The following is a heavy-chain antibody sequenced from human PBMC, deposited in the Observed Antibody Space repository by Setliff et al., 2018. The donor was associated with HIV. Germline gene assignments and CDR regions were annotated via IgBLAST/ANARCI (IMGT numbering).Heavy chain of an antibody. CDR1: GFTFTDFY. J-gene: IGHJ5*02. CDR3: ETDDYYGSGTHWRGVP. D-gene: IGHD3-10*01. V-gene: IGHV1-69-2*01. CDR2: VDPEDNNP. Sequence: WASVKVSCKASGFTFTDFYFHWVQQAPGKGLEWVGRVDPEDNNPTYAEKFRDRVTISADTSTNTAYLELRSLRSEDTAVYYCETDDYYGSGTHWRGVPWGQGTLVTVSS.